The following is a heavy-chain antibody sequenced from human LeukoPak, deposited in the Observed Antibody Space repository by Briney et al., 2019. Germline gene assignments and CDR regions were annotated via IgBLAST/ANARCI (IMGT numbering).Heavy chain of an antibody. Sequence: GGSLRLSCAASGFTVSSNYMSWVRQAPGKGLEGVAVIYSGGSTYYADSVQGRFTLSRDNSKNTLYLLMNSLRAEDTAVYYCAREYSGSYYFDYWGQGTLVTVSS. CDR2: IYSGGST. V-gene: IGHV3-53*01. CDR1: GFTVSSNY. J-gene: IGHJ4*02. D-gene: IGHD1-26*01. CDR3: AREYSGSYYFDY.